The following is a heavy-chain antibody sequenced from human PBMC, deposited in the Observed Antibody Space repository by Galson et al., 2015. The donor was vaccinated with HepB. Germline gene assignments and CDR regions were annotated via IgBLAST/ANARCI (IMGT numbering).Heavy chain of an antibody. CDR1: GFTFSSYA. J-gene: IGHJ5*02. D-gene: IGHD2-8*01. CDR3: AKGTEDIVLMVYAIQSWFDP. V-gene: IGHV3-23*01. Sequence: SLRLSCAASGFTFSSYAMSWVRQAPGKGLEWVSAISGSGGSTYYADSVKGRFTISRDNSKNTLYLQMNSLRAEDTAVYYCAKGTEDIVLMVYAIQSWFDPWGQGTLVTVSS. CDR2: ISGSGGST.